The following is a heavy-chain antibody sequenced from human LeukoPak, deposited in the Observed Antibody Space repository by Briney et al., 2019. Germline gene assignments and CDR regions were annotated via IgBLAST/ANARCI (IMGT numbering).Heavy chain of an antibody. J-gene: IGHJ4*02. CDR3: ARRYDFWSGYPPPLDY. V-gene: IGHV4-39*07. Sequence: SQTLSLTCTVSGGSISSSSYYWGWIRQPPGKGLEWIGSIYYSGSTYYNPSLKSRVTISVDTSKKQFSLKLSSVTAADTAVYYCARRYDFWSGYPPPLDYWGQGTLVTVSS. D-gene: IGHD3-3*01. CDR1: GGSISSSSYY. CDR2: IYYSGST.